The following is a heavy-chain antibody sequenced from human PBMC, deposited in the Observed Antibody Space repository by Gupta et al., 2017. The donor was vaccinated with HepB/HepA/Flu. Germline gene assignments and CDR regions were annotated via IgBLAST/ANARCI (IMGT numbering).Heavy chain of an antibody. D-gene: IGHD3-3*01. J-gene: IGHJ4*02. CDR2: ISYDGTKE. CDR1: GLSFKSYA. V-gene: IGHV3-30-3*01. CDR3: ARHDSVARLDY. Sequence: QVQLVESGGSLVQPGRSLRLSCAVSGLSFKSYAMHWVRQAPGKGLEWVSLISYDGTKEYYADPVRGRFTVSRDNSKNTLFLQMDNLRVEDTAVYYCARHDSVARLDYWGQGTLVTVSS.